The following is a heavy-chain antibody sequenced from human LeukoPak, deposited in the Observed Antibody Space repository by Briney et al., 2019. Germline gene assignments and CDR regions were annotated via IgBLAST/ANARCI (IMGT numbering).Heavy chain of an antibody. V-gene: IGHV1-24*01. Sequence: ASVKVSCKVSGYTLTELSMHWVRQAPGKGLEWMGGFDPEDGETIYAQKFQGRVTMTEDTSTDTAYMELSSLRSEDTAVYYCATDSQWYSGSSVALDIWGQGTMVTVSS. CDR1: GYTLTELS. D-gene: IGHD1-26*01. J-gene: IGHJ3*02. CDR2: FDPEDGET. CDR3: ATDSQWYSGSSVALDI.